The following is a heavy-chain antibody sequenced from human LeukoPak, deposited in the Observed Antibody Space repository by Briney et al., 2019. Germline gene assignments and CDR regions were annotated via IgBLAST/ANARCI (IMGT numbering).Heavy chain of an antibody. CDR1: GVSITSYY. D-gene: IGHD5-24*01. V-gene: IGHV4-59*08. CDR2: IHYSGRT. CDR3: ARTENDGYNDY. Sequence: PSETLSLTCTVSGVSITSYYWSWIRQPPGKGLEWIAYIHYSGRTKYNPSLESRVTISLYTSKNQFSLKLSSVTAADMAVYYCARTENDGYNDYWGQGALVTVSS. J-gene: IGHJ4*02.